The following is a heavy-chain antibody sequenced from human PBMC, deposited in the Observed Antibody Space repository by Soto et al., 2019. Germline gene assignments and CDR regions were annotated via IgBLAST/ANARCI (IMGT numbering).Heavy chain of an antibody. CDR3: ASGGRITMIVVGRSTWFDL. CDR2: IYHSGST. V-gene: IGHV4-30-2*01. CDR1: RGSISSGGYS. Sequence: SETLSLPCAVSRGSISSGGYSWSWIRQPPGKGLEWIGYIYHSGSTYYNPSLKSRVTISVDRCKNQFSLKSSSGTAADTAVYSCASGGRITMIVVGRSTWFDLLGQGTAVTVSS. D-gene: IGHD3-22*01. J-gene: IGHJ5*02.